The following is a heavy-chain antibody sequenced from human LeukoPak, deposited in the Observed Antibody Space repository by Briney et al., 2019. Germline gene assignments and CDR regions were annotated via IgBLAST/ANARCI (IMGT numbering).Heavy chain of an antibody. V-gene: IGHV3-23*01. CDR1: GFTFNSYA. Sequence: GGSLRLSCAASGFTFNSYAMSWVRQAPGKGLEWVSAISGSGAGTYHADSVKGRFTISRDNSKNTLYLQMNSLRAEDTAVYYCAKINNIAAAGTFDYWGQGALVTVSS. J-gene: IGHJ4*02. CDR3: AKINNIAAAGTFDY. D-gene: IGHD6-13*01. CDR2: ISGSGAGT.